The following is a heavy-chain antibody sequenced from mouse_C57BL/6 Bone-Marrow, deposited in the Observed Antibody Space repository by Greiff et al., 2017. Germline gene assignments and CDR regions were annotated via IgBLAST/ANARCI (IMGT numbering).Heavy chain of an antibody. V-gene: IGHV1-81*01. CDR2: IYPRSGNT. CDR1: GYTFTSYG. CDR3: ARWRGDYDGGDYAMDY. D-gene: IGHD2-4*01. J-gene: IGHJ4*01. Sequence: QVQLKQSGAELARPGASVKLSCKASGYTFTSYGISWVKQRTGQGLEWIGEIYPRSGNTYYNEKFKGKATLTADKSSSTAYMELRSLTSEDSAVYFCARWRGDYDGGDYAMDYWGQGTSVTVSS.